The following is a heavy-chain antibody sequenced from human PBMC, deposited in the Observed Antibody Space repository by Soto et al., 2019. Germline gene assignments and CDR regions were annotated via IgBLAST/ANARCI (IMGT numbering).Heavy chain of an antibody. Sequence: QVQLVESGGGVVQPGMSLRLSCAASGFTFSSYGMHWVRQAPGKGLEWVAVIWYDGSNKYYADSVKGRFTISRDNSKNTRDLQMNSLRAEDTAVYYCARDQRLVLDYYYGMDVWGQGTTVTVSS. J-gene: IGHJ6*02. V-gene: IGHV3-33*01. CDR2: IWYDGSNK. D-gene: IGHD6-13*01. CDR3: ARDQRLVLDYYYGMDV. CDR1: GFTFSSYG.